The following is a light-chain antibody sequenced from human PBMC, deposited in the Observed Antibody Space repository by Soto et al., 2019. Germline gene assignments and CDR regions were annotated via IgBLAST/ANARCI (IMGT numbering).Light chain of an antibody. J-gene: IGKJ4*01. V-gene: IGKV1-27*01. CDR1: QGIGVY. CDR2: AAF. CDR3: QKYNSAPLT. Sequence: DIQMTQSPSSLSAPFGDRVTITCRARQGIGVYLAWFQQKPGNAPKLLIYAAFTLQSGVPSRFSGSGSGTDFTLTISSLQPEDVATYFCQKYNSAPLTFAGGTKVEIK.